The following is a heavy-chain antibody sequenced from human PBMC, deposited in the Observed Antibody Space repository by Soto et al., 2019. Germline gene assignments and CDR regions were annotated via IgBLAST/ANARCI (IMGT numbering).Heavy chain of an antibody. Sequence: EVQLVESGGGLVQPGGSLRLSCAASGFTFSSYAMHWVRQAPGKGLEYVSVISGNGGSTYYANSVKGRFTISRDNSKNTLYLQIGSLSAEDMAVYYCSRRGYGLYLDDWGQGTLVTVSS. V-gene: IGHV3-64*01. D-gene: IGHD3-10*01. J-gene: IGHJ4*02. CDR2: ISGNGGST. CDR1: GFTFSSYA. CDR3: SRRGYGLYLDD.